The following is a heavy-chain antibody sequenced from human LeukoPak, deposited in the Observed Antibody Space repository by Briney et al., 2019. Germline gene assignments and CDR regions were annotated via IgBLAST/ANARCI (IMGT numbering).Heavy chain of an antibody. D-gene: IGHD6-19*01. J-gene: IGHJ3*02. V-gene: IGHV4-59*12. CDR3: AREQSVYSTGWYGARAFDI. CDR2: IYYSGST. Sequence: SETLSLTCTVSGGSISSYYWSWIRQPPGKGLEWIGYIYYSGSTNYNPSLKSRVTISVDTSKNQFSLQLNSVTPEDTAVYYCAREQSVYSTGWYGARAFDIWGQGTMVTVSS. CDR1: GGSISSYY.